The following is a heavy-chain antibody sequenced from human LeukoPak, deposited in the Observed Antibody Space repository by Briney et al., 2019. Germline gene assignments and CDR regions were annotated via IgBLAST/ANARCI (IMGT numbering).Heavy chain of an antibody. V-gene: IGHV3-23*01. CDR3: AKDGDIVVVVVYDY. Sequence: GGSLRLSCAASGFKFSDHYIDWVRQAPGKGLEWVSVISGSGGNTYYADSVKGRFTISRDNSKNTLYLQMNSLRAEDTAVYYCAKDGDIVVVVVYDYWGQGTLVTVSS. CDR1: GFKFSDHY. J-gene: IGHJ4*02. D-gene: IGHD2-15*01. CDR2: ISGSGGNT.